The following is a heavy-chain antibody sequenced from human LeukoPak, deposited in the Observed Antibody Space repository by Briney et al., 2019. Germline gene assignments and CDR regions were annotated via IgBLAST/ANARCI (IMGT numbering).Heavy chain of an antibody. V-gene: IGHV1-2*02. CDR1: GYTFTGYY. Sequence: ASAKVSCKASGYTFTGYYMYWVRQAPGQGLEWMGWINPKNGDTNHAQKFQGRVTMTRDTSISTAYMELTRLTSDDTAVYYCARSVGSGGAFDIWGQGTMVTVSS. J-gene: IGHJ3*02. CDR3: ARSVGSGGAFDI. CDR2: INPKNGDT. D-gene: IGHD3-10*01.